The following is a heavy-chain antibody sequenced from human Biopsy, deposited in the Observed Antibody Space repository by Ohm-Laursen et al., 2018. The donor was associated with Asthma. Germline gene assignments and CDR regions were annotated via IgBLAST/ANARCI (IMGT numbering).Heavy chain of an antibody. V-gene: IGHV3-11*01. CDR2: ISSSVSTT. D-gene: IGHD6-13*01. Sequence: SLSLSCAASGSSFSDYYMTWMRQAPGKGLEWVSSISSSVSTTYPAESVKGRFTISRDNAQKSLFLQMGSLRAEDTAVYYCARGDSSSWSHYYFDYWGQGTLVTVSS. CDR3: ARGDSSSWSHYYFDY. CDR1: GSSFSDYY. J-gene: IGHJ4*02.